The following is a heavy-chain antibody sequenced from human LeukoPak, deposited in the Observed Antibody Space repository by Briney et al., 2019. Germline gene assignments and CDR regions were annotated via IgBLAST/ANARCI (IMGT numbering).Heavy chain of an antibody. CDR2: ISAYNGNT. D-gene: IGHD1-14*01. CDR1: GYTFTNYG. V-gene: IGHV1-18*01. Sequence: GESLKISCKASGYTFTNYGITWVRQAPGQGLEWMGWISAYNGNTNYAQKLQGRVTMTTDTSTSTAYMELRSLRSDDTAVYYCARDRSASGHFDYWGQGTLVTVSS. CDR3: ARDRSASGHFDY. J-gene: IGHJ4*02.